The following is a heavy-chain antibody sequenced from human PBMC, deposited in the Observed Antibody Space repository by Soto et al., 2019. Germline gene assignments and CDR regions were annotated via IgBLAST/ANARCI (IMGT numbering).Heavy chain of an antibody. D-gene: IGHD2-8*01. CDR2: IIPNLGIA. CDR1: GYTFTGYY. Sequence: ASVKVSCKASGYTFTGYYMHWVRQAPGQGLEWMGRIIPNLGIANYAQKFQGRVTITADKSTSTAYMELSSLRSEDTAVYYCAMEDCTNGVCPPDYWGQGTLVTVSS. V-gene: IGHV1-69*02. CDR3: AMEDCTNGVCPPDY. J-gene: IGHJ4*02.